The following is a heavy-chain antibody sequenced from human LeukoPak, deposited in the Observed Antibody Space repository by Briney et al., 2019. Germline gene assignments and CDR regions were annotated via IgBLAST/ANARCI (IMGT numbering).Heavy chain of an antibody. CDR1: GFTFSSYS. V-gene: IGHV3-21*01. J-gene: IGHJ4*02. Sequence: GGSLRLSCAASGFTFSSYSMNWVRQAPGKGLEWVSSISSSSSYIYYADSVKGRFTISRDNAKNSLYLQMNSLRAEDAAVYYCARCLYYYDTSGYYQYYFDYCGQGTLVTVSS. CDR2: ISSSSSYI. CDR3: ARCLYYYDTSGYYQYYFDY. D-gene: IGHD3-22*01.